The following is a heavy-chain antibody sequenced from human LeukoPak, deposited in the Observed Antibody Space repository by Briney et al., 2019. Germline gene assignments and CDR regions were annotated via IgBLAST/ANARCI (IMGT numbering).Heavy chain of an antibody. CDR2: ISSKSNYI. Sequence: GGSLRLSCVVSGFTFSSYSMNWVRQAPGKGLEWVSSISSKSNYIYYAGSLKGRFTISRDNAKNSLYLQMNSLRAEDTAVYYCAREQGMATIDYWGQGTLVTVSS. V-gene: IGHV3-21*01. CDR1: GFTFSSYS. CDR3: AREQGMATIDY. D-gene: IGHD5-24*01. J-gene: IGHJ4*02.